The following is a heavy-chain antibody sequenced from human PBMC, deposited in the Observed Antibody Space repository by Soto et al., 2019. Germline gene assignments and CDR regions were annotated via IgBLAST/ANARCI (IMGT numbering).Heavy chain of an antibody. J-gene: IGHJ4*02. D-gene: IGHD2-15*01. CDR1: GLTFGDYG. CDR2: IRSKTYGGTT. Sequence: PGGSLRLSCTASGLTFGDYGMNWFRQAPGKGLEWVGFIRSKTYGGTTEYAASVKGRFTISGDDSKSIAYLQMNSLKIVDTAVYYCSTGDCRGGSCYSGLDYWGQGTLVTVSS. V-gene: IGHV3-49*03. CDR3: STGDCRGGSCYSGLDY.